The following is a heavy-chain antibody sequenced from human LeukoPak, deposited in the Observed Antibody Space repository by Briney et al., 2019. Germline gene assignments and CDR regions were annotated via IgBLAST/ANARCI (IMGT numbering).Heavy chain of an antibody. D-gene: IGHD6-19*01. J-gene: IGHJ4*02. Sequence: GGSLSLSCTASGFTFSYYAMSWLRQAPGKGLEWVSGICDGGNSTTYADSVKGRFTISRDNTKNTVYLQMNSLRAEHTAVYYCAKEAQEYSSGWQDYYFDYWGQGTLVTVSS. CDR3: AKEAQEYSSGWQDYYFDY. CDR1: GFTFSYYA. V-gene: IGHV3-23*01. CDR2: ICDGGNST.